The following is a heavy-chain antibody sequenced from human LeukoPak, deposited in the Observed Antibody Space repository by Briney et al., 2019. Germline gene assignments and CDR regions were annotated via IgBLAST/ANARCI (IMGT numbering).Heavy chain of an antibody. V-gene: IGHV4-4*07. Sequence: PSETLSLTCTVSGGSISSYYWSWILEPAGKGLEGIGRIYTSGSTNYNPSLKSRVTISVDTSKNQFSLKLSSVTAAGTAVYYCARGDYGDNGDYWGQGTLVTVSS. D-gene: IGHD4-17*01. CDR3: ARGDYGDNGDY. CDR2: IYTSGST. J-gene: IGHJ4*02. CDR1: GGSISSYY.